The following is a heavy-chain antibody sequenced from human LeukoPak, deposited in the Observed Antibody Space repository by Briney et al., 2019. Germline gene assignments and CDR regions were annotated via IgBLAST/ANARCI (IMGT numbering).Heavy chain of an antibody. CDR3: APHRFGEPHFEY. CDR2: VYRTGHT. V-gene: IGHV4-59*08. J-gene: IGHJ4*02. CDR1: DNSISSFY. D-gene: IGHD3-10*01. Sequence: ASETLSLTCTVSDNSISSFYWSWIRQPPGEGLEWIGFVYRTGHTNYNPSLKSRVAISLDGSKSQVSLRLTSVTAADTAVYYCAPHRFGEPHFEYWGRGTLVSVSS.